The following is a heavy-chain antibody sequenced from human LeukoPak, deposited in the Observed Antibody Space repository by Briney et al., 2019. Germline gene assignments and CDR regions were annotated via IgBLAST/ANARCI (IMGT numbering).Heavy chain of an antibody. J-gene: IGHJ5*02. CDR2: INPSGGST. V-gene: IGHV1-46*01. D-gene: IGHD5-12*01. CDR3: ARSLRSNWYDP. CDR1: GYTYSFTSYY. Sequence: ASVKVSCTASGYTYSFTSYYMHWVRQAPGQGLEWVGIINPSGGSTTYAQKFQGRVTMTRDTSTNTVYMELSSLRSEDTAVYYCARSLRSNWYDPWGQGTLVTVSS.